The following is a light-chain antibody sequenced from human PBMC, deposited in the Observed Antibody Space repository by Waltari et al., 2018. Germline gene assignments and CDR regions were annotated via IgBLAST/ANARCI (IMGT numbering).Light chain of an antibody. J-gene: IGLJ3*02. Sequence: QSVLTQPPSASGTPGQRVAISCSGSSSNIGSNTVNWYQPLPGTAPKLLIYSNNQRPSGVPDRFSGSKSGTSASLAISGLQSEDEADYYCAAWDDSLNGGVFGGGTKLTVL. V-gene: IGLV1-44*01. CDR3: AAWDDSLNGGV. CDR2: SNN. CDR1: SSNIGSNT.